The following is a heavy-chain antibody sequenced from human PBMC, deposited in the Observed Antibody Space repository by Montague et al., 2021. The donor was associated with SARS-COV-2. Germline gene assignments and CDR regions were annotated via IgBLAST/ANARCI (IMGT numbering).Heavy chain of an antibody. CDR1: GGSLSGYY. CDR2: INHRGTT. D-gene: IGHD3-3*01. V-gene: IGHV4-34*01. CDR3: VRGPAVKRYYDFWSGPKWFDP. J-gene: IGHJ5*02. Sequence: SETLSLTCTVSGGSLSGYYWSWIRQPPGKGLEWIGEINHRGTTNDNPSLKSRVALSLDTSRNQFSLNLNSVTAADTAVYYCVRGPAVKRYYDFWSGPKWFDPWGQGNLVTVSS.